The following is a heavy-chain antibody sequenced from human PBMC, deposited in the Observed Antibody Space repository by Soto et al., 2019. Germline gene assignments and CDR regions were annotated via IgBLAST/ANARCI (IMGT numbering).Heavy chain of an antibody. J-gene: IGHJ6*02. D-gene: IGHD3-10*01. CDR1: GFIFSKYG. V-gene: IGHV3-30*18. CDR3: AKDLGSGKPYYYYAMDV. CDR2: ISYDGSNK. Sequence: GGSLRLSCGASGFIFSKYGMHWVRQAPGKGLEWVAVISYDGSNKYYAESVKGRFIISRDKSENTLYLQMNSLRAEDTALYYCAKDLGSGKPYYYYAMDVWGQGTTVTVSS.